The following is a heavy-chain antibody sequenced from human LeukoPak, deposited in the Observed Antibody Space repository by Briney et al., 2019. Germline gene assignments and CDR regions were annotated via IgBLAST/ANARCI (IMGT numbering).Heavy chain of an antibody. V-gene: IGHV4-34*01. Sequence: SETLSLTCAVYAGSLIGYYWSWIRPPPGNGMGWIGEINHSGSTNYKQSLKSRVTISVDTSKNQFSLKLSSVTAADTAVYYCARVRRSSSWYDWFDPWGQGTLVTVSS. CDR3: ARVRRSSSWYDWFDP. CDR1: AGSLIGYY. D-gene: IGHD6-13*01. CDR2: INHSGST. J-gene: IGHJ5*02.